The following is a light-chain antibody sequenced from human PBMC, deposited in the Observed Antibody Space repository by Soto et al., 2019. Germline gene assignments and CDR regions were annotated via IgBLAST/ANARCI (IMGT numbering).Light chain of an antibody. Sequence: QPVLTQPPSASGTSGQRVTISCSGSSSNIGSNTVNWYQQLPGTAPKLLIYSNNQRPSGVPDRFSGSKSGTSASLAISGLQSEDEADYYCAAWDDSLNGPHVVFGGGTKLTVL. CDR3: AAWDDSLNGPHVV. J-gene: IGLJ2*01. CDR1: SSNIGSNT. CDR2: SNN. V-gene: IGLV1-44*01.